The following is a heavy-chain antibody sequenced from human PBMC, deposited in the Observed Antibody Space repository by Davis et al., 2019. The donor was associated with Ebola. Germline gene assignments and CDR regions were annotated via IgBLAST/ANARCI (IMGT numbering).Heavy chain of an antibody. CDR1: GASISSYY. J-gene: IGHJ4*02. Sequence: MPSETLSLTCTLSGASISSYYWNWIRQPPGKGLEWIGYMYYSGITDYNPSLRSRVTVSVDTSKNQFSLRLTSVTAADTAVYYCAGQDRGLGYWGQGTLVTVSS. CDR3: AGQDRGLGY. V-gene: IGHV4-59*01. CDR2: MYYSGIT. D-gene: IGHD3-22*01.